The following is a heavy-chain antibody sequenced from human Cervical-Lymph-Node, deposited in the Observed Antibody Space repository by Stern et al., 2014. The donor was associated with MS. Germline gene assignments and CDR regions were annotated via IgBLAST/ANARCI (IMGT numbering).Heavy chain of an antibody. J-gene: IGHJ3*02. CDR1: GFTFGNAW. Sequence: EVQLVESGGGSVKPGGSLTLSCAAAGFTFGNAWMSWVRQAPGKGLEWVGRIKRNADGATTDYAAPVKGRFTISRDDSRNTLYLQVNSLDIEDTAVYYCTKGGLYNSGWHDVFAIWGQGTVVTVSS. CDR2: IKRNADGATT. V-gene: IGHV3-15*01. CDR3: TKGGLYNSGWHDVFAI. D-gene: IGHD5-12*01.